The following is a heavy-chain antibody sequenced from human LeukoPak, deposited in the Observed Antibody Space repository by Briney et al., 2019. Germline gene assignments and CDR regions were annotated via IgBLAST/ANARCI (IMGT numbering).Heavy chain of an antibody. CDR1: GYTFTIYG. Sequence: ASVKVSCKASGYTFTIYGISWVRQAPGQGLEWMGWISAYNGNTNYAQKLQGRVTMTTDTSTSTAYMELRSLRSDDTAVYYCARDTMVRGVTNIRSLGYWGQGTLVTVSS. CDR2: ISAYNGNT. V-gene: IGHV1-18*01. J-gene: IGHJ4*02. CDR3: ARDTMVRGVTNIRSLGY. D-gene: IGHD3-10*01.